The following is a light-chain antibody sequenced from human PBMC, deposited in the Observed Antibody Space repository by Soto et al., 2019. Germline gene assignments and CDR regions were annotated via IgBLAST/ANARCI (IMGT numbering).Light chain of an antibody. CDR3: LQYHNLWA. Sequence: ILMTQSPATVSVSPGESATLSCRASQNIYYNVAWYQQRPGQAPRLLIYPASTRAPGVPARFSGSGSGTEFTLTISSLQPEDFTVYSCLQYHNLWAFGQGTKVDIK. V-gene: IGKV3-15*01. CDR2: PAS. CDR1: QNIYYN. J-gene: IGKJ1*01.